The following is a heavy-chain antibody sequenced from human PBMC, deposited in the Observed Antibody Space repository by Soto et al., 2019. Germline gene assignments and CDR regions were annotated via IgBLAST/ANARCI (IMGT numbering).Heavy chain of an antibody. J-gene: IGHJ5*02. V-gene: IGHV1-24*01. D-gene: IGHD6-19*01. CDR1: GYTLTELS. Sequence: GASVKVSGKVSGYTLTELSMHWVRQAPGKGLEWMGGFDPEDGETIYAQKFQGRVTMTEDTSTDTAYMELSSLRSEDTAVYYCATAPSQTVAGIGNPWGQGTLVTVSS. CDR2: FDPEDGET. CDR3: ATAPSQTVAGIGNP.